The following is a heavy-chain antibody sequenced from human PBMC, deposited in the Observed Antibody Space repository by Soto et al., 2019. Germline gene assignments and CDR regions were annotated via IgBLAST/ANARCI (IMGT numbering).Heavy chain of an antibody. CDR2: INPKSGGT. CDR1: GYSFTDYH. Sequence: SLKVACKASGYSFTDYHIHWVRQTPGQGLEWLGRINPKSGGTSTAQKFQGWVTMTTDTSISTASMELTRLTSDDTAIYYCARGDSTDCSNGVCSFFYNHDMDVWGQGTTVTVS. J-gene: IGHJ6*02. CDR3: ARGDSTDCSNGVCSFFYNHDMDV. D-gene: IGHD2-8*01. V-gene: IGHV1-2*04.